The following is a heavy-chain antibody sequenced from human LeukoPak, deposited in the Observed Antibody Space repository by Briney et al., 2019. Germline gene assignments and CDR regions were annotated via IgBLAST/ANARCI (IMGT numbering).Heavy chain of an antibody. CDR2: FSFSGNT. J-gene: IGHJ4*02. D-gene: IGHD1/OR15-1a*01. CDR3: ARSMTGTRSKFDY. V-gene: IGHV4-59*08. CDR1: GGSISSYS. Sequence: NPSETLSLTCTVSGGSISSYSWSWIRQPPGKGLEWIGYFSFSGNTNYSPSLKSRVTISVDTSKDLFSLKLTSVTAADTAVYYCARSMTGTRSKFDYWGQGTLVTVSS.